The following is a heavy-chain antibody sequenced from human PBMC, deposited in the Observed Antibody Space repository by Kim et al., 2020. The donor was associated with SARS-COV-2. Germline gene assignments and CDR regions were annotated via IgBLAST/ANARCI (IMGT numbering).Heavy chain of an antibody. CDR2: ISADSSDK. D-gene: IGHD4-4*01. J-gene: IGHJ6*01. V-gene: IGHV3-21*05. Sequence: GGSLRLSCAASGFTFSRYDMNWVRQAPGKGLEWVSYISADSSDKHYADSVKGRFTISRDNAKNSLFLQMNSLRAEDTALYYCARERLDSNVYIYYGMDV. CDR3: ARERLDSNVYIYYGMDV. CDR1: GFTFSRYD.